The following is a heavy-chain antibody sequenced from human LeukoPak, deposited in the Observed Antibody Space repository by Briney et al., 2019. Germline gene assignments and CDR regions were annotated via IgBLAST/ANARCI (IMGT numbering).Heavy chain of an antibody. V-gene: IGHV5-51*01. CDR2: IYPGDSDT. CDR1: GYIFTIYW. J-gene: IGHJ4*02. CDR3: ARTPGPYYFDY. Sequence: GESLKITCKGSGYIFTIYWIGWVRQLPGKGLEWMGIIYPGDSDTRYSPSFQGQVTISADKSISTAYLQWSSLKASDTAMYYCARTPGPYYFDYWGQGTLVTVSS.